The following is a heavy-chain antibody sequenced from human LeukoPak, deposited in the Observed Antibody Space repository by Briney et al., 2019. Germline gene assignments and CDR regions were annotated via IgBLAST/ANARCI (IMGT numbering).Heavy chain of an antibody. CDR2: ISSSSSTI. V-gene: IGHV3-48*01. CDR1: GFTFSSYS. CDR3: ARYVGHTYGYFDY. J-gene: IGHJ4*02. Sequence: PGGSLRLSCAASGFTFSSYSMNWVRQAPGKGLEWVSYISSSSSTIYYADSVKGRFTISRDNAKNSLYLQMNSLRVEDTAVYYCARYVGHTYGYFDYWGQGTLVTVSS. D-gene: IGHD5-18*01.